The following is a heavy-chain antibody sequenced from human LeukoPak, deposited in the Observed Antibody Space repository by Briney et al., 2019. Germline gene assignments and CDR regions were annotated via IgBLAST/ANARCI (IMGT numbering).Heavy chain of an antibody. CDR2: ISAYNGNT. CDR1: GYTFASYG. CDR3: ARARGFGDSSGYYVDAFDI. V-gene: IGHV1-18*01. Sequence: ASVKVSCKASGYTFASYGISWVRQAPGQGLEWMGWISAYNGNTNYAQKLQGRVTMTTDTSTSTAYMELRSLRSDDTAVYYCARARGFGDSSGYYVDAFDIWGQGTMVTVSS. D-gene: IGHD3-22*01. J-gene: IGHJ3*02.